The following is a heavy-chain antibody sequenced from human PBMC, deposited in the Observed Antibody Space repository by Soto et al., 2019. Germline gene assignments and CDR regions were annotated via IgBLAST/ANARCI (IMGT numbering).Heavy chain of an antibody. V-gene: IGHV4-39*01. CDR3: ARRRASDYGGNHHPYYFDR. CDR1: GASIITDNYF. D-gene: IGHD4-17*01. CDR2: ISYSGRT. Sequence: SETLSLTCTVSGASIITDNYFWVWIRQSPRRGLELIGSISYSGRTYDNPSLQSRVTISIDASKNQFSLKLTSVTPADTAVYYCARRRASDYGGNHHPYYFDRWGQGALVTVSS. J-gene: IGHJ4*02.